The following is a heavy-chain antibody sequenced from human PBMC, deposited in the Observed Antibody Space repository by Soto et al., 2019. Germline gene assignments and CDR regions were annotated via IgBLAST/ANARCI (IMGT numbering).Heavy chain of an antibody. V-gene: IGHV3-23*01. J-gene: IGHJ4*02. D-gene: IGHD1-26*01. CDR3: AKYEYSGSYFDY. CDR1: GFPFSDYP. Sequence: PGGSLTLSCAASGFPFSDYPMSWVRQAPGKGLEWVSGISGSGGSTEYADSVKGRFTISRDNSKKMVYLQMNSLRAEDTAVYYCAKYEYSGSYFDYWGQGTLVTVSS. CDR2: ISGSGGST.